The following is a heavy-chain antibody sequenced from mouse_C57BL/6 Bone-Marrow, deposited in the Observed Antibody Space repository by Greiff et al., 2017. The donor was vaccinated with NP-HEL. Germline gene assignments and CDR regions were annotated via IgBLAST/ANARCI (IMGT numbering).Heavy chain of an antibody. CDR1: GFTFSDYG. CDR3: ARGPHLGAMDY. Sequence: EVMLVESGGGLVQPGGSLKLSCAASGFTFSDYGMAWVRQAPRKGPEWVAFISNLAYSIYYADTVTGRFTISRENAKNTLYLEMSSLRSEDTAMYYCARGPHLGAMDYWGQGTSVTVSS. CDR2: ISNLAYSI. V-gene: IGHV5-15*04. J-gene: IGHJ4*01. D-gene: IGHD6-1*01.